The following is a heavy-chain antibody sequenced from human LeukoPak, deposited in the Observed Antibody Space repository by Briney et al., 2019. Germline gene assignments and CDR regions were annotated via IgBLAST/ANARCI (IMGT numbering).Heavy chain of an antibody. D-gene: IGHD6-6*01. CDR3: ASLSIAARPGY. CDR2: INHSGST. J-gene: IGHJ4*02. V-gene: IGHV4-34*01. Sequence: SETLSLTCAVYGGSFSGYYWSWIRQPPGKGLEWIGEINHSGSTNYNPSLKSRVTISVDTSKNQFSLKLSSVTAADTAVYYCASLSIAARPGYWGQGTLVTVSS. CDR1: GGSFSGYY.